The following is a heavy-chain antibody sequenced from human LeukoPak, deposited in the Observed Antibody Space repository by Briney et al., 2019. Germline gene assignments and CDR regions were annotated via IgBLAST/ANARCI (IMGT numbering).Heavy chain of an antibody. CDR1: GYSFTSYW. CDR2: IYPGDSDT. V-gene: IGHV5-51*01. D-gene: IGHD2-2*01. CDR3: ARVYCSSTSCPENWFDP. Sequence: KRGESLKISCEGSGYSFTSYWIGWVRQMPRKGLEWMGIIYPGDSDTRYSPSFQGQVTISADKSISTAYLQWSSLKASDTAMYYCARVYCSSTSCPENWFDPWGQGTLVTVSS. J-gene: IGHJ5*02.